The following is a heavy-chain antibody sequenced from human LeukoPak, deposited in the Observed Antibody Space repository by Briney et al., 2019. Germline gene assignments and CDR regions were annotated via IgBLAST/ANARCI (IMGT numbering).Heavy chain of an antibody. J-gene: IGHJ4*02. CDR2: IYYSGST. CDR3: ARSYSIYDSSGYYSLSPGYAFDY. CDR1: GGSISSRGYY. V-gene: IGHV4-31*03. D-gene: IGHD3-22*01. Sequence: SQTLSLTCTVSGGSISSRGYYWSWIRQHPGKGLEWIGYIYYSGSTYYNPSLKSRVTISVDSSKNQFSLKLSSVTAVDTAVYYCARSYSIYDSSGYYSLSPGYAFDYWGQGTLVTVSS.